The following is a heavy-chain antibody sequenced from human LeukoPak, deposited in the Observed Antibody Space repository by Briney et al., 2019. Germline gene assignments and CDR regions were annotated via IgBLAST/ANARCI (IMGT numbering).Heavy chain of an antibody. CDR2: IKQDGSEK. J-gene: IGHJ4*02. CDR3: ARKNYDFLSGGPKHFDY. CDR1: GFTFSSYW. Sequence: GGCLRLSCAASGFTFSSYWMSWVRQAPGKGLEWVANIKQDGSEKYYVDSVKGRFTISRDNAKNSLYLQMNSLRAEDTAVYYCARKNYDFLSGGPKHFDYWGQGTLVTVSS. V-gene: IGHV3-7*01. D-gene: IGHD3-3*01.